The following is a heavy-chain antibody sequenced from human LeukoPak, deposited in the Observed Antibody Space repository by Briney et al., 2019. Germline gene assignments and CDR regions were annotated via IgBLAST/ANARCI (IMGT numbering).Heavy chain of an antibody. J-gene: IGHJ4*02. D-gene: IGHD2-2*01. Sequence: GGSLRLSCAASGFTFSSYAMHWVRQTPGKGLEWVAVISYDGSNKYYADSVKGRFTISRDNSKNTLYLQMNSLRAEDTAVYYCAKLGPAAVGGDYWGQGTLVTVSS. CDR1: GFTFSSYA. V-gene: IGHV3-30*04. CDR3: AKLGPAAVGGDY. CDR2: ISYDGSNK.